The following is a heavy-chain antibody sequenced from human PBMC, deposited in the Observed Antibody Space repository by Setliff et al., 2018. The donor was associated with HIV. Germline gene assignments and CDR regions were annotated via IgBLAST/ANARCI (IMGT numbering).Heavy chain of an antibody. CDR3: ARNRVPSSL. J-gene: IGHJ4*02. CDR2: IYYTGRT. Sequence: PSETLSLTCTVSGGSMSSYYWSWIRQPPGKGLEWIGSIYYTGRTDYNPSLMSRVTISLDTPQHQFSLKLNSVIAADTAVYYCARNRVPSSLWGQGTLVTVSS. CDR1: GGSMSSYY. D-gene: IGHD3-10*01. V-gene: IGHV4-59*01.